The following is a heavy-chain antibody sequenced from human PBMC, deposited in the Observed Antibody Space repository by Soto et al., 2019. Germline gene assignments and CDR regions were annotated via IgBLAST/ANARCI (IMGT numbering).Heavy chain of an antibody. Sequence: EVQLVESGGDLVQPGGSLRLSCAASGFTFSSYWMHWVRQAPGKGLMWISRLNSGGTTANYAVSVSGRFTISRDNAKNPLYLQLNSLGDEDTAVYYCARGVPGYYAVDVWGQGTTVPVSS. CDR2: LNSGGTTA. CDR3: ARGVPGYYAVDV. CDR1: GFTFSSYW. V-gene: IGHV3-74*01. J-gene: IGHJ6*02.